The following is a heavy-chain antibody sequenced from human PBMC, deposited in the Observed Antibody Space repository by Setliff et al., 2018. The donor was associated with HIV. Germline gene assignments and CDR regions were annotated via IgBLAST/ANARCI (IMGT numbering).Heavy chain of an antibody. CDR1: GGSFSGYY. V-gene: IGHV4-34*01. J-gene: IGHJ4*02. CDR3: ARGGLVVVGAIDY. Sequence: ASETLSLTCAVYGGSFSGYYWTWIRQPPGRGLEWIGEIIHSGGTNSNRSLKSRVTISVDTSKSQFSLNLSSVTAADTDVYYCARGGLVVVGAIDYWSQGTLVTVSS. CDR2: IIHSGGT. D-gene: IGHD2-15*01.